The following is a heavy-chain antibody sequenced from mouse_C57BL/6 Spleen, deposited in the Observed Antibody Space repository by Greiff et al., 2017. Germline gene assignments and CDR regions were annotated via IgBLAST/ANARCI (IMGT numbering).Heavy chain of an antibody. J-gene: IGHJ2*01. V-gene: IGHV1-82*01. CDR3: ARGDYGYPYYFDY. CDR1: GYAFSSSW. Sequence: QVQLKESGPELVKPGASVKISCKASGYAFSSSWMNWVKQRPGKGLEWIGRIYPGDGDTNYNGKFKGKATLTADKSSSTAYMQLSSLTSEDSAVYVCARGDYGYPYYFDYWSQGTTLTVSS. CDR2: IYPGDGDT. D-gene: IGHD2-2*01.